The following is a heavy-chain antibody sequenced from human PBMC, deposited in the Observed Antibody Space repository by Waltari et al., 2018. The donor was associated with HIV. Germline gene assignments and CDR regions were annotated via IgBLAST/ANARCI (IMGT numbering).Heavy chain of an antibody. J-gene: IGHJ1*01. CDR2: IIPILGIA. V-gene: IGHV1-69*04. CDR3: ARDRERYCSSTSCYEGYFQH. CDR1: GGTFSSYA. D-gene: IGHD2-2*01. Sequence: QVQLVQSGAEVKKPGSSVKVSCKASGGTFSSYAISWVRQAPGQGLEWMGRIIPILGIANYAQKFQGRVTITADKSTSTAYMELSSLRSEDTAVYYCARDRERYCSSTSCYEGYFQHWGQGTLVTVSS.